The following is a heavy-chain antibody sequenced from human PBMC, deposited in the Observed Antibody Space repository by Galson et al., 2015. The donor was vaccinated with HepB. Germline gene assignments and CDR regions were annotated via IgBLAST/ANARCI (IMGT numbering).Heavy chain of an antibody. D-gene: IGHD3-10*01. Sequence: SVKVSCKVSGYTLIELSMHWVRQAPGKGLEWMGGFDPEDGKTIYGQKFKGRVTMTEDTSTDTAYMDLSSLRSEDTAVYYCATDCQRAFRGVIGGLDVWGQGTAVTVSS. CDR1: GYTLIELS. CDR2: FDPEDGKT. J-gene: IGHJ6*02. V-gene: IGHV1-24*01. CDR3: ATDCQRAFRGVIGGLDV.